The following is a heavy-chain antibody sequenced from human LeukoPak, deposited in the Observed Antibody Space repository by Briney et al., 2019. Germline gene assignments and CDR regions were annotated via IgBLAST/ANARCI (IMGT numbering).Heavy chain of an antibody. CDR2: TYYRSKWYN. J-gene: IGHJ4*02. V-gene: IGHV6-1*01. CDR1: GDSVSSNSAA. Sequence: SQTLSLTCAISGDSVSSNSAAWNWIRQSPSRGLEWLGRTYYRSKWYNDYAVSVKSRITINPDTSKNQFSLQLNPVTPEDTAVYYCAREKYGRGGYNYFFDYWGQGTLVTVSS. CDR3: AREKYGRGGYNYFFDY. D-gene: IGHD5-24*01.